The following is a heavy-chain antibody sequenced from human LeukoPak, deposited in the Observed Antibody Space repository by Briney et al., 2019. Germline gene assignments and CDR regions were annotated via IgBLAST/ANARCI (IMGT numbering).Heavy chain of an antibody. J-gene: IGHJ5*02. Sequence: SETLSLTCTVPGGSISSSSYYWGWIRQPPGKGLGWIGSIYYSGSTYYNPPLKSRVTISVDTSKNQFSLKLSSVTAADTAVYYCARVGSMVRGSLPFDPWGQGTLVTVSS. CDR3: ARVGSMVRGSLPFDP. D-gene: IGHD3-10*01. CDR2: IYYSGST. V-gene: IGHV4-39*07. CDR1: GGSISSSSYY.